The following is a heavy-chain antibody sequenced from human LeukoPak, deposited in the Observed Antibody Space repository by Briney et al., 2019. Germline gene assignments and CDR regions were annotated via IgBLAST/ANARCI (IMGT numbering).Heavy chain of an antibody. D-gene: IGHD2-15*01. CDR1: GYTFTSYG. Sequence: ASVKVCCKASGYTFTSYGISWVRQAPGQGLEWMGWISAYNGNTNHAQKLQGRVTMTTDTSTSTAYMELRSLRSDDTAVYYCARADSLLTNDAFDIWGQGTMVTVSS. CDR3: ARADSLLTNDAFDI. V-gene: IGHV1-18*01. J-gene: IGHJ3*02. CDR2: ISAYNGNT.